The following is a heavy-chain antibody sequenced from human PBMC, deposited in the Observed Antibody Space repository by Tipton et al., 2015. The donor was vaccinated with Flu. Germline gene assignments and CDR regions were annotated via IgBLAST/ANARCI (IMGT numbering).Heavy chain of an antibody. CDR2: IYYSGST. D-gene: IGHD5-12*01. Sequence: LRLSCTVSGGSISSSSYYWGWIRQPPGKGLEWIGSIYYSGSTYYNPSLKSRVTISVDTSKNQFSLKLSSVTAADTAVYYCAREVATIGRWFDPWGQGTLGTVSS. CDR1: GGSISSSSYY. V-gene: IGHV4-39*07. CDR3: AREVATIGRWFDP. J-gene: IGHJ5*02.